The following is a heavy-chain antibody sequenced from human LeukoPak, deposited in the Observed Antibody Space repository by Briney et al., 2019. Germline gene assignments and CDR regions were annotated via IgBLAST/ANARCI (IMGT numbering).Heavy chain of an antibody. D-gene: IGHD4-17*01. Sequence: SETLSLTCTVSGGSISSSSYYWGWIRQPPGKGLEWIGSIYYSGSTYYNPSLKRRVTISVDTSKNQFSLKLSSVTAADTAVYYCARATDYYYYYMDVWGKGITVTVSS. CDR3: ARATDYYYYYMDV. CDR2: IYYSGST. CDR1: GGSISSSSYY. V-gene: IGHV4-39*01. J-gene: IGHJ6*03.